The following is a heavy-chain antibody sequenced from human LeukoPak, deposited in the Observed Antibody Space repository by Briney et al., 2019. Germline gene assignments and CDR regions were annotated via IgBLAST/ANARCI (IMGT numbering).Heavy chain of an antibody. CDR2: ISASGGRT. CDR1: GFTFSSYA. Sequence: GGSLRLSCAASGFTFSSYAMSWVRQAPGKGLGWVSVISASGGRTSYADSVKGRFTVSRDNSKNTLYLQMNSPRAEDTAVYFCVEGGAPSYYDGSGDAYFDYWGQGTLVTVSP. D-gene: IGHD3-22*01. J-gene: IGHJ4*02. V-gene: IGHV3-23*01. CDR3: VEGGAPSYYDGSGDAYFDY.